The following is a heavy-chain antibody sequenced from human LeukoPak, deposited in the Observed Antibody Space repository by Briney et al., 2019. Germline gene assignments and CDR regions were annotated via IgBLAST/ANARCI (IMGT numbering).Heavy chain of an antibody. D-gene: IGHD3-10*01. CDR3: AKGPYYGSGTWQGTMDV. V-gene: IGHV3-30*18. Sequence: PGRSLRLSCAASGFTFSSYGMHWVRQAPGKGLEWVAVISYDGSNKYYADSVKGRFTISRDNSKNTLYLQMNSLRAEDTAVYYCAKGPYYGSGTWQGTMDVWGQGTTVTVSS. CDR2: ISYDGSNK. CDR1: GFTFSSYG. J-gene: IGHJ6*02.